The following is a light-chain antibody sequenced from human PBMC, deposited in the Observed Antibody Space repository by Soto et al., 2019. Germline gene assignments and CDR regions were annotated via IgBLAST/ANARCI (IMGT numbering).Light chain of an antibody. V-gene: IGKV1-5*01. J-gene: IGKJ1*01. CDR2: GAS. Sequence: DIEMTQSPSTLSASVGGTVTITCRASQSISNYLAWYQQKPGKAPKLLIYGASTWQGGFPARFSGSGSGTDFTLTVSSLQPEDLAAYYCQQYNSYSCTFGHGTKVDIK. CDR3: QQYNSYSCT. CDR1: QSISNY.